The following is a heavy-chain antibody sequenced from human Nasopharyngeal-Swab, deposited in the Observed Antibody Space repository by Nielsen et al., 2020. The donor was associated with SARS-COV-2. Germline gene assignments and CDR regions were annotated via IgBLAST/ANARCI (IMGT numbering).Heavy chain of an antibody. V-gene: IGHV3-48*03. Sequence: GESLKISCAASGFTFSSYEMNWVRQAPGKGLEWVSYISSSGSTIYYADSVKGRSTISRDNAKNSLYLQMNSLRAEDTAVYYCARLSIAAGPYYYYGMDVWGQGTTVTVSS. CDR2: ISSSGSTI. CDR1: GFTFSSYE. D-gene: IGHD6-6*01. CDR3: ARLSIAAGPYYYYGMDV. J-gene: IGHJ6*02.